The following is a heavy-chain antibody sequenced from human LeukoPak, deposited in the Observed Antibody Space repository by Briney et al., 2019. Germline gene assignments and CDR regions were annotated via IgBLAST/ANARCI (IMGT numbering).Heavy chain of an antibody. CDR3: ARDLGRRCSGGRCYYYYNYMDV. Sequence: ASVKVSCKASGYTFTDYYMHWVRQAPGQGLEWMGWISGYNGNTNYAQKLQGRVTMTTDTSTSTAYMELRSLRSDDTAVYYCARDLGRRCSGGRCYYYYNYMDVWGKGTTVTISS. D-gene: IGHD2-15*01. V-gene: IGHV1-18*04. CDR2: ISGYNGNT. CDR1: GYTFTDYY. J-gene: IGHJ6*03.